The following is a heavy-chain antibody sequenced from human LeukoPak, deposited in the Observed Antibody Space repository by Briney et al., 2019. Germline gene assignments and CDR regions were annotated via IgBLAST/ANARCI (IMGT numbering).Heavy chain of an antibody. V-gene: IGHV4-34*01. CDR2: INHSGST. CDR1: GGSFSGYY. CDR3: ARHNRPVDSGAYYEDY. J-gene: IGHJ4*02. Sequence: SETLSLTCAVYGGSFSGYYWSWIRQPPGKGLEWIGEINHSGSTNYNPSLKSRVTMSVDTAKNQFSLRLSSVTAADTAVYFCARHNRPVDSGAYYEDYWGQGTLVTVSS. D-gene: IGHD3-22*01.